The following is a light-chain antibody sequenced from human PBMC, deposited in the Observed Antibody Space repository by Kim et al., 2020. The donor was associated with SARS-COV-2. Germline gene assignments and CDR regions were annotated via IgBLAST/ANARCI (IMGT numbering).Light chain of an antibody. J-gene: IGKJ4*01. CDR1: QDINTK. CDR3: QQYNNWPLT. CDR2: GAS. Sequence: EIVMTQSPATLSVSPGERATLSCRATQDINTKLGWYQQKPGQAPSVLIYGASTRATGIPARFSGSGSGTEFTLTISSLQSEDFAVYYCQQYNNWPLTFGGGTKVDIK. V-gene: IGKV3-15*01.